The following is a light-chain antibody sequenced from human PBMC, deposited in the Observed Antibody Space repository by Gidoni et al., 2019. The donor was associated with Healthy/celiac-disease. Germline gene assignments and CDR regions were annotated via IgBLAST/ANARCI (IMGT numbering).Light chain of an antibody. CDR3: QQSDNLPRT. V-gene: IGKV1-33*01. CDR2: AAS. CDR1: QCISNY. Sequence: DIQMTQSPSSLSASVGDRVTITCQASQCISNYLNWYQQKPGKAPKLLIYAASNLQTGVPSRFSGSGSGTDFTFTISSLQPEDFATYYCQQSDNLPRTFXQXTKVEIK. J-gene: IGKJ1*01.